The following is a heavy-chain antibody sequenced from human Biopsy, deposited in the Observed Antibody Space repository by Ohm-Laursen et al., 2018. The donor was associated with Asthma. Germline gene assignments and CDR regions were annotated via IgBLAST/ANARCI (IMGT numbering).Heavy chain of an antibody. CDR2: ISVYNGNT. CDR3: ARAVDYSHYYGIDV. CDR1: GYTFNSAG. D-gene: IGHD3-10*01. J-gene: IGHJ6*02. V-gene: IGHV1-18*01. Sequence: VSSVKVSCKASGYTFNSAGITWVRQAPGQGLEWMEWISVYNGNTKVAQKLQDRVTMTTDTSTSTAYMELRSLRSDDTAVYFCARAVDYSHYYGIDVWGQGTTVTVS.